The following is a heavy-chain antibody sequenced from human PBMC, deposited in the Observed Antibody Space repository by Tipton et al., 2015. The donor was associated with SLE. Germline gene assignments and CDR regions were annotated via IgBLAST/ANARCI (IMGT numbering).Heavy chain of an antibody. CDR2: TYYMSKWYN. CDR3: ARMDFWSGYYPRWFDP. V-gene: IGHV6-1*01. J-gene: IGHJ5*02. CDR1: GDSVSSNSAA. D-gene: IGHD3-3*01. Sequence: GLVKPSQTLSLTCAISGDSVSSNSAAWNWIRQSPSRGLEWLGRTYYMSKWYNDYAVSVKSRIIINPDTSKNQFSLQLTSVTPEDTAVYYCARMDFWSGYYPRWFDPWGQGTLVTVSS.